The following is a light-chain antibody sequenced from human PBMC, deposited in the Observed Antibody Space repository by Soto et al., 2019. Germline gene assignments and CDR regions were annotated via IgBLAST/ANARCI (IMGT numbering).Light chain of an antibody. V-gene: IGKV3-11*01. Sequence: EIVLTQSPATLSLSPGERATLSCRASQSVSSYLAWYQQRPVQPLRLLIYDAAHRATGIPARFSGSGSGTDFTLAIRSTEPEDFATYYCQQRFTWPPYTFGQGTKLEI. J-gene: IGKJ2*01. CDR2: DAA. CDR3: QQRFTWPPYT. CDR1: QSVSSY.